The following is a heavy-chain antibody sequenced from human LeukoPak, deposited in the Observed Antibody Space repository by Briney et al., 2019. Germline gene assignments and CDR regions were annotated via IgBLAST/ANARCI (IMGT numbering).Heavy chain of an antibody. CDR2: INWNGGST. V-gene: IGHV3-20*04. CDR3: ARELGSTGDAFDI. D-gene: IGHD3-9*01. J-gene: IGHJ3*02. Sequence: GGSLRLSCTVSGFTVSSNSMSWVRQAPGKGLEWVSGINWNGGSTGYADSVKGRFTISRDNAKNSLYLQMNSLRAEDTALYYCARELGSTGDAFDIWGQGTMVTVSS. CDR1: GFTVSSNS.